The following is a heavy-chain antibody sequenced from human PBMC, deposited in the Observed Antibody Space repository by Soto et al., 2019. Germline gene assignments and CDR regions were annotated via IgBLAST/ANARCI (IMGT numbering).Heavy chain of an antibody. J-gene: IGHJ6*02. CDR1: GFTFDDYA. CDR3: AKDRNSGSYYYYGMDV. D-gene: IGHD1-26*01. CDR2: ISWNSGSI. V-gene: IGHV3-9*01. Sequence: SLKISCAASGFTFDDYAMHWVRQAPGKGLEWVSGISWNSGSIGYADSVKGRFTISRDNAKNSLYLQMNSLRAEDTALYYCAKDRNSGSYYYYGMDVWGQGTTVTVSS.